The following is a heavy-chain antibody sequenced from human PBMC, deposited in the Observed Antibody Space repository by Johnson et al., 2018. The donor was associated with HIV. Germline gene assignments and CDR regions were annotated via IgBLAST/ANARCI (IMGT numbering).Heavy chain of an antibody. Sequence: QVQLVESGGGLVKPGGSLRLSCAASGFTFSDYYMSWIRQAPGKGLEWVSYISSSGSTIYYADSVKGRFTISRDNSKNTLYLQMNSLRAEDTAVYYCATVHSSSDAFDIWGQGTMVTVSS. CDR3: ATVHSSSDAFDI. V-gene: IGHV3-11*04. CDR1: GFTFSDYY. D-gene: IGHD6-6*01. J-gene: IGHJ3*02. CDR2: ISSSGSTI.